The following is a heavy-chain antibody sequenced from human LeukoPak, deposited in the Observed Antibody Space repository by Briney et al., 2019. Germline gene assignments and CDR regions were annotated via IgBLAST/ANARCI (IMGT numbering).Heavy chain of an antibody. V-gene: IGHV3-30*18. J-gene: IGHJ6*03. CDR1: GFTFSSYG. CDR2: ISYDGSNK. D-gene: IGHD2-2*01. CDR3: AKDRRAAAYYYYMDV. Sequence: PGGSLRLSCAASGFTFSSYGMHWVRQAPGKGLEWVAVISYDGSNKYYADSVNGRFTISRDNSKNTLYLQMKSLRAEDAAVYYCAKDRRAAAYYYYMDVWGKGTTVTVSS.